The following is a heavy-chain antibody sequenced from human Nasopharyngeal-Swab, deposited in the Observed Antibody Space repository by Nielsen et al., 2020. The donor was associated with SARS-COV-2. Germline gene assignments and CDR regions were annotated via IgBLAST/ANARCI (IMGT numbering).Heavy chain of an antibody. CDR3: ARENNWEALRYIDL. Sequence: GGSLRLSCAASGFTFDDYAMYWVRQAPGKGLGWVSGISWNGNIRGHADSLEGRFTISRDNAKSSLYLQMNSLRVEDTALYYCARENNWEALRYIDLWGRGTLVTVSS. V-gene: IGHV3-9*01. CDR1: GFTFDDYA. CDR2: ISWNGNIR. D-gene: IGHD1-20*01. J-gene: IGHJ2*01.